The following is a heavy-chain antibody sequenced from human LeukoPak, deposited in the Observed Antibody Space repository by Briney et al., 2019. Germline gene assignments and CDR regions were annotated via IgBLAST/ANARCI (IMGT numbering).Heavy chain of an antibody. CDR3: AKDQIGTKMKVPAVLGLYYYGMDV. Sequence: PGGSLRLSCAASGFTFSSYGMHWVRQAPGKGLEWVAVMSYDGSNKYYADSVKGRFTISRDNSKNTLYLQMNSLRAEDTAVYYCAKDQIGTKMKVPAVLGLYYYGMDVWGQGTTVTVSS. CDR1: GFTFSSYG. V-gene: IGHV3-30*18. J-gene: IGHJ6*02. D-gene: IGHD2-2*01. CDR2: MSYDGSNK.